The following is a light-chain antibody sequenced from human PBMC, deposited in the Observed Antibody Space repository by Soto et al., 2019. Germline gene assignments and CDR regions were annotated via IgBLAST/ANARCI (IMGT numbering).Light chain of an antibody. Sequence: EIVLTQSPGTLSLSPGERATLSCRASQSVSSSYLAWYQQKPGQTPRLLIYGASSRATGIPDRFSGSGSGTDFTLTISRLEPEDFAVYYCLQYGNSPFTFGPRTKVDVK. CDR3: LQYGNSPFT. J-gene: IGKJ3*01. CDR1: QSVSSSY. V-gene: IGKV3-20*01. CDR2: GAS.